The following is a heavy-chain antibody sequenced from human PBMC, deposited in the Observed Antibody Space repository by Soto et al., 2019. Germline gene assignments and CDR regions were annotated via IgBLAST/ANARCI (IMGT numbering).Heavy chain of an antibody. CDR1: GFTFSRFA. J-gene: IGHJ5*02. CDR3: AKDQGKPEIFGVVTLP. V-gene: IGHV3-23*01. CDR2: ISGSGQTT. Sequence: GGSLRLSCAGSGFTFSRFAMSWVRQVPGKGLEWVSAISGSGQTTYYADSVKGRFTVSRDNSNNTLYLQMNSLRAEDTAVYYCAKDQGKPEIFGVVTLPWGQGTLVTVSS. D-gene: IGHD3-3*01.